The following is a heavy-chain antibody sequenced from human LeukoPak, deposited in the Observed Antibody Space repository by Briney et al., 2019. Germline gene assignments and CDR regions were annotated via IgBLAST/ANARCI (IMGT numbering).Heavy chain of an antibody. CDR2: IYSGGAT. V-gene: IGHV3-53*01. Sequence: PGGSLRLSCAAPGFIVSDDYISWVRQTPGKGLEWVSVIYSGGATFYADSVKGRFTISRDNSKNTVHLQMNSLRAEDTAVYYCASGGKYCTGGACYGDWGQGTLVTVSS. J-gene: IGHJ4*02. CDR1: GFIVSDDY. D-gene: IGHD2-8*02. CDR3: ASGGKYCTGGACYGD.